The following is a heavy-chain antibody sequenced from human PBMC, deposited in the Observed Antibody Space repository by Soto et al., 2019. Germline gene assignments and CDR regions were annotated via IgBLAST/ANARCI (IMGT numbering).Heavy chain of an antibody. V-gene: IGHV1-8*01. Sequence: ASVKVSCKASGYTFTSYDINWVRQATGQGLEWMGWMNPNSGNTGYAQKFQGRVTMTRNTSISTAYMELSSLRSEDTAVYYCARTLITVVRGAQNGYYYGMDVWGQGTTVTVSS. CDR3: ARTLITVVRGAQNGYYYGMDV. D-gene: IGHD3-10*01. CDR1: GYTFTSYD. J-gene: IGHJ6*02. CDR2: MNPNSGNT.